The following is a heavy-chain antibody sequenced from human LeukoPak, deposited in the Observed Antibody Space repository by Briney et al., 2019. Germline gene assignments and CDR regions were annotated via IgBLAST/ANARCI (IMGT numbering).Heavy chain of an antibody. D-gene: IGHD3-3*01. CDR2: IYYIGNT. CDR1: GSSINNYY. CDR3: ARASSTPGSGYYPFDY. Sequence: SETLSLTCTVSGSSINNYYWSWIRQPPGKGLGWIGYIYYIGNTNYNPSLKSRLIISVDTSKNQFSLKLRSVTAADTAVYFCARASSTPGSGYYPFDYWGQGTLVTVSS. V-gene: IGHV4-59*01. J-gene: IGHJ4*02.